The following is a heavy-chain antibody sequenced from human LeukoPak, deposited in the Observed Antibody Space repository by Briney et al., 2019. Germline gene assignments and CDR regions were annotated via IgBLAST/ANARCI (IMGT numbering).Heavy chain of an antibody. CDR3: ARVRSPRYFDY. Sequence: GGSLRLSCAASGFTFSSYGMHWVRQAPGKGLEWVSSISSSSSYIYYADSVKGRFTISRDNAKNSLYLQMNSLRAEDTAVYYCARVRSPRYFDYWGQGTLVTVSS. CDR2: ISSSSSYI. J-gene: IGHJ4*02. CDR1: GFTFSSYG. V-gene: IGHV3-21*01.